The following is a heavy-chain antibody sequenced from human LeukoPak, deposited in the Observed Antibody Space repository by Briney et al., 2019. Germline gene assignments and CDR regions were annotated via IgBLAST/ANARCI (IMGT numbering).Heavy chain of an antibody. J-gene: IGHJ5*02. D-gene: IGHD3-10*01. CDR1: GGPFSGYY. V-gene: IGHV4-34*01. CDR2: INHSGST. Sequence: PSETLSLTCAVYGGPFSGYYWSWIRQPPGQGLEWIGEINHSGSTNYNPSLKSRVTISVDTSKNQFSLKLSSVTAADTAVYSFARGQRGLWFGELRNWFDPWGQGTLVTVSS. CDR3: ARGQRGLWFGELRNWFDP.